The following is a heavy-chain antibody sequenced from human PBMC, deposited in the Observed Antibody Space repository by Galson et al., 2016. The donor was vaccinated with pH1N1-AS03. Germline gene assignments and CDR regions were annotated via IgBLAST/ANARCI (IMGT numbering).Heavy chain of an antibody. CDR3: VRDFRWGGNSGY. Sequence: SLRLSCAASGFTVSSIHMNWVRQAPGKGLEWVSIIYSGGTTYYADSVKGRFIVSRDNSKNTLYLQMNSLRAEDTAVYYCVRDFRWGGNSGYWGQGTLVTVSS. CDR1: GFTVSSIH. J-gene: IGHJ4*02. CDR2: IYSGGTT. D-gene: IGHD4-23*01. V-gene: IGHV3-66*01.